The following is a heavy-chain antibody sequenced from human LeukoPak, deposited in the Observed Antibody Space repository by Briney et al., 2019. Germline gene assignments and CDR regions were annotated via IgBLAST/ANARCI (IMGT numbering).Heavy chain of an antibody. CDR1: GFTFSSYA. V-gene: IGHV3-64D*06. CDR3: VTSRPSGGYYYYYGMDV. D-gene: IGHD3-10*01. Sequence: PGGSLRLSCSASGFTFSSYAMYWVRQAPGKGLEYVSGISSNGGSTHYADSVKGRFTISRDNSKNTLYLQMSSLRAEDTAVYYCVTSRPSGGYYYYYGMDVWGKGTTVTVSS. CDR2: ISSNGGST. J-gene: IGHJ6*04.